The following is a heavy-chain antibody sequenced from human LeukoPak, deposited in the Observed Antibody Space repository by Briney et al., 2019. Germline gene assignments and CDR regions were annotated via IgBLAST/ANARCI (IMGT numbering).Heavy chain of an antibody. Sequence: GASVKVSCKVSGYTLTELSIHWVRQAPGKGLEWMGGLDPEDGETIYALKFQGRVTMTEDTSTDTAYMELSSLRSEDTAVYYCATELHYYGSGSYRDYWGQGTLVTVSS. CDR1: GYTLTELS. CDR3: ATELHYYGSGSYRDY. V-gene: IGHV1-24*01. D-gene: IGHD3-10*01. J-gene: IGHJ4*02. CDR2: LDPEDGET.